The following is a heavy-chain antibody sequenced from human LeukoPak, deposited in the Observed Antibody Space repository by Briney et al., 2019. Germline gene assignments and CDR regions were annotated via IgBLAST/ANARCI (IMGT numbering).Heavy chain of an antibody. Sequence: PGGSLRLSCAASGFSIMNSAMSWVRQAPGKGLEWVSAISGSGGSTYYADSVKGRFTISRDNSKNTLYLQMNSLRAEDTAVYYCAKGLAAADDYWGQGTLVTVSS. CDR2: ISGSGGST. CDR1: GFSIMNSA. CDR3: AKGLAAADDY. D-gene: IGHD6-13*01. V-gene: IGHV3-23*01. J-gene: IGHJ4*02.